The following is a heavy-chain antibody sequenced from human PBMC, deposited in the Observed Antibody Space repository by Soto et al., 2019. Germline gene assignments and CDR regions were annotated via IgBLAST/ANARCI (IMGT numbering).Heavy chain of an antibody. J-gene: IGHJ3*02. CDR1: GGSISSGGYY. CDR3: ARVGGFTMIVVGAFDI. Sequence: PSETLSLTCTVSGGSISSGGYYWSWIRQHPGKGLEWIGYIYYSGSTYYNPSLKSRVTISVDTSKNQFSLKLSSVTAADTAVYYCARVGGFTMIVVGAFDIWGQGTMVTVSS. D-gene: IGHD3-22*01. V-gene: IGHV4-31*03. CDR2: IYYSGST.